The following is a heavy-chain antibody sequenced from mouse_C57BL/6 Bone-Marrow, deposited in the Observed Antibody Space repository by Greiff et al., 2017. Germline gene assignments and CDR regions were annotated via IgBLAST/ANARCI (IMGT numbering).Heavy chain of an antibody. J-gene: IGHJ2*01. CDR3: ANPLQRGFDY. CDR2: LHPNSGST. D-gene: IGHD1-1*01. Sequence: VQLQQPGAELVKPGASVKLSCKASGYTFTSYWMHWVKQRPGQGLEWLGMLHPNSGSTNYNEKFKSKATLTVDKSSSTAYMQLSSLTSEDSAVYYCANPLQRGFDYWGQGTTLTVSS. V-gene: IGHV1-64*01. CDR1: GYTFTSYW.